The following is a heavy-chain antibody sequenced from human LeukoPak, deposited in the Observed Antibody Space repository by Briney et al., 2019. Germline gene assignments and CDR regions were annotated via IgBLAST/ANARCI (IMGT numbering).Heavy chain of an antibody. V-gene: IGHV1-46*01. CDR1: GYTFTSYY. D-gene: IGHD5-12*01. J-gene: IGHJ5*02. CDR3: ARGGYSGYAGDWFDP. Sequence: ASVKVSCKASGYTFTSYYMHWGRQAPGQGLEWMGIINPSGGSTSYAQKFQGRVTMTRDTSTSTVYMELSSLRSEDTAVYYCARGGYSGYAGDWFDPWGQGTLVTVSS. CDR2: INPSGGST.